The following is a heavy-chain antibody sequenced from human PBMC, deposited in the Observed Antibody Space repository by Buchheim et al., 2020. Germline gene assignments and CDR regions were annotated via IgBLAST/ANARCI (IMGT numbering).Heavy chain of an antibody. CDR2: IYRGGST. Sequence: EVQLVESGGGLVQPGGSLRLSCAASGFNVSSNYMNWVRQAPGKGLEWVSVIYRGGSTHFTDSVKGRFTISRDNSKHTLYLHLNSLRAEDTAVYYCARGTMGAAACDSWGQGTL. CDR3: ARGTMGAAACDS. V-gene: IGHV3-66*01. CDR1: GFNVSSNY. J-gene: IGHJ4*02. D-gene: IGHD2-15*01.